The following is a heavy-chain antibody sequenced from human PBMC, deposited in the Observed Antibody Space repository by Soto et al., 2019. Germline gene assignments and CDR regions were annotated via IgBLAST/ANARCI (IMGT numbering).Heavy chain of an antibody. V-gene: IGHV4-59*01. CDR3: ARILGGSGRSAFDI. J-gene: IGHJ3*02. CDR2: IYYSGST. CDR1: GGSISSYY. D-gene: IGHD3-16*01. Sequence: SETLSLTCTVSGGSISSYYWSWIRQPLGKGLEWIGYIYYSGSTNYNPSLKSRVTISVDTSKNQFSLKLSSVTAADKAVYYCARILGGSGRSAFDIWGQGTMVTVSS.